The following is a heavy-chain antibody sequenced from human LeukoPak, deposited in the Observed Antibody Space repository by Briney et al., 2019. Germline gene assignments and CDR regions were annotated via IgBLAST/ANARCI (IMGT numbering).Heavy chain of an antibody. V-gene: IGHV4-34*01. D-gene: IGHD3-22*01. J-gene: IGHJ6*03. CDR1: GGPFSGYY. Sequence: SETLSLTCAVYGGPFSGYYWSWIRQPPGKGLEWIGEINHSGSTNYNPSLKSRVTISVDTSKNQFSLKLSSVTAADTAVYYCARGAYYDSSGYYYRDYYYYMDVWGKGTTVTVSS. CDR3: ARGAYYDSSGYYYRDYYYYMDV. CDR2: INHSGST.